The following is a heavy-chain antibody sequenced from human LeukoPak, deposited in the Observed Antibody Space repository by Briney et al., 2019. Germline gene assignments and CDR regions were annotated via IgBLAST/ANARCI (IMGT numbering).Heavy chain of an antibody. D-gene: IGHD2-2*02. CDR1: GYIFTNYW. CDR2: IYPGDSDT. V-gene: IGHV5-51*01. J-gene: IGHJ6*02. CDR3: ARHSCSSTSCYKYYYGMDV. Sequence: GDSLKISCKGSGYIFTNYWIAWVRQMPGKGLEWMGTIYPGDSDTRYSPSSQGQVTISADKSISTAYLQWSSLKASDTAMYYCARHSCSSTSCYKYYYGMDVWGQGTTVTVSS.